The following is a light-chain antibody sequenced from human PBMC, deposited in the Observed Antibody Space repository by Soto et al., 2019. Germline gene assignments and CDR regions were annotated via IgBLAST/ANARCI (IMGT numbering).Light chain of an antibody. CDR3: AAWDDSLSGVL. CDR2: RNN. Sequence: QSVLTQPPSASGTPGQRVTISCSGSSSNIGSNFVYWYQQFPGAAPKLLIYRNNQRPSGVPDRFSGSKSGTSASLAISGLRSDDEAYYFCAAWDDSLSGVLFGGGTQLTVL. J-gene: IGLJ2*01. CDR1: SSNIGSNF. V-gene: IGLV1-47*01.